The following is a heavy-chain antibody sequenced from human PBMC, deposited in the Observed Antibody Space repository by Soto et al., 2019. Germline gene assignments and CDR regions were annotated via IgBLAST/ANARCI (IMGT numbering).Heavy chain of an antibody. CDR1: GGSISSGGYS. Sequence: SETLSLTCAVSGGSISSGGYSWSWIRQPPGKGLEWIGYIYHSGSTYYNPSLKSRVTISVDRSKNQFSLKLSSVTAADTAVYYCARSIVATISPFSPWYVWGQGTTVTVSS. CDR2: IYHSGST. J-gene: IGHJ6*02. CDR3: ARSIVATISPFSPWYV. V-gene: IGHV4-30-2*01. D-gene: IGHD5-12*01.